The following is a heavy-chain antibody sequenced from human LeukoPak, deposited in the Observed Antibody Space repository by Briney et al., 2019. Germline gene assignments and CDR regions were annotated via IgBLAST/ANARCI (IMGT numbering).Heavy chain of an antibody. CDR1: GYTFTSYA. CDR3: ARDHLLTGSDY. CDR2: INPNSGGT. V-gene: IGHV1-3*01. J-gene: IGHJ4*02. Sequence: ASVKVSCKASGYTFTSYAMHWVRQAPGQGLEWMGWINPNSGGTNYAQKFQGWVTMTRDTSASTAYMELSSLRSEDTAVYYCARDHLLTGSDYWGQGTLVTVSS. D-gene: IGHD3-9*01.